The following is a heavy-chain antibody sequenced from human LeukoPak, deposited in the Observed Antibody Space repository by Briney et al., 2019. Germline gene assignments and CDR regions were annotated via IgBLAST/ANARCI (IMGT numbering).Heavy chain of an antibody. Sequence: PSETLSLTCTVSGGSITNYYWSWIRKPAGKGLEWIGRIYTSGSTSYNPSLKSRVTMSVDTSKNQFSLKLSSVTAADTAVYYCARGCSSTSCWLRMDVWGQGTTVTVSS. CDR3: ARGCSSTSCWLRMDV. J-gene: IGHJ6*02. CDR1: GGSITNYY. CDR2: IYTSGST. V-gene: IGHV4-4*07. D-gene: IGHD2-2*01.